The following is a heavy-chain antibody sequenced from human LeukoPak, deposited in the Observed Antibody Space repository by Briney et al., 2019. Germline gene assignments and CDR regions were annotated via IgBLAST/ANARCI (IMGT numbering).Heavy chain of an antibody. CDR2: IYYSGST. V-gene: IGHV4-39*01. D-gene: IGHD2-15*01. Sequence: SETLCLNCAVSGDSINYSRYYWGWIRQAPGKGLEWLGLIYYSGSTSYNPSLKGRITMSVDTSKNQFSLKLRSVTAADSAVYYCARRPPWWEDPGIAVDIWSQGTMVTVSS. CDR1: GDSINYSRYY. CDR3: ARRPPWWEDPGIAVDI. J-gene: IGHJ3*02.